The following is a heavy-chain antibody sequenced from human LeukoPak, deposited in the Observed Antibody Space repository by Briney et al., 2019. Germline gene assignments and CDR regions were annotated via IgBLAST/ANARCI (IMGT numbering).Heavy chain of an antibody. CDR1: GGSVSSGSYY. Sequence: SETLSLTCTVSGGSVSSGSYYWSWFRQPPGKGLEWIGSIYYSGSTYYNPSLKSRVTISVDTSKNQFSLKLSSVTAADTAVYYRVRQGDSGSYYLKYYYYYGMDVWGQGTTVTVSS. CDR2: IYYSGST. D-gene: IGHD1-26*01. J-gene: IGHJ6*02. CDR3: VRQGDSGSYYLKYYYYYGMDV. V-gene: IGHV4-39*01.